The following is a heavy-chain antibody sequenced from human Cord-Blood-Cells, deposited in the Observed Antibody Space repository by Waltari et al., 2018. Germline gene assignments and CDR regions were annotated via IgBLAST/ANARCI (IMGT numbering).Heavy chain of an antibody. CDR1: GVTFSSYA. Sequence: EVQLLESGGGLVQTGGSMRLSCAASGVTFSSYALSWVRQAPGKGLEWVSAISGSGGSTYSASSVKGRFTISRDNSKNTLYLQMNSLRAEDTAVYYCAKVKRPDSWQNYFDYRGQGTLVTVSS. D-gene: IGHD6-13*01. CDR3: AKVKRPDSWQNYFDY. V-gene: IGHV3-23*01. J-gene: IGHJ4*02. CDR2: ISGSGGST.